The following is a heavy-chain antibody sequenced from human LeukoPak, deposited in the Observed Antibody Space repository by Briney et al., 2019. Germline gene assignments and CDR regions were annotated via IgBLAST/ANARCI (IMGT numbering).Heavy chain of an antibody. V-gene: IGHV3-21*01. D-gene: IGHD3-10*01. J-gene: IGHJ4*02. Sequence: GGSLRLSCAASGFTFSSYSMNWVRQAPGKGLEWVSSISSSSSYICYADSVKGRFTISRDNSKNTLYLQMNSLRAEDTAVYYCARGDTYYYGSGSLHDYWGQGTLVTVSS. CDR3: ARGDTYYYGSGSLHDY. CDR1: GFTFSSYS. CDR2: ISSSSSYI.